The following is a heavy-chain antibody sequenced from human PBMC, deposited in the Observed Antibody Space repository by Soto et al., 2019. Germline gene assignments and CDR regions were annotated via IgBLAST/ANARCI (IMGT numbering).Heavy chain of an antibody. CDR2: IYYSGST. V-gene: IGHV4-31*03. D-gene: IGHD1-26*01. J-gene: IGHJ4*02. CDR3: ARDGVGGALDY. CDR1: GGSIRSGGYY. Sequence: QVQLQESGPGLVKPSQPLSLTCTVSGGSIRSGGYYWSWIRQHPGKGLEWIGYIYYSGSTYYNPSLKSRVTISVDTSKNQFSLKLSSVTAADTAVYYCARDGVGGALDYWGQGTLVTVSS.